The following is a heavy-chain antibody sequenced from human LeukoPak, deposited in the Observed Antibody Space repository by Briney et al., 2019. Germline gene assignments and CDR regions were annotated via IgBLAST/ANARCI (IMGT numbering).Heavy chain of an antibody. J-gene: IGHJ5*02. D-gene: IGHD2/OR15-2a*01. CDR3: AKDRVSPGFNLFDP. CDR1: GFTFSSYA. Sequence: GGSLRLSCAASGFTFSSYAMNWVRQAPGKGLGWVSAINGRGDIPYYADSVKGRFTISRDNSKSTLFLQMISLRAEDTAIYYCAKDRVSPGFNLFDPWGQGTLVTVSS. CDR2: INGRGDIP. V-gene: IGHV3-23*01.